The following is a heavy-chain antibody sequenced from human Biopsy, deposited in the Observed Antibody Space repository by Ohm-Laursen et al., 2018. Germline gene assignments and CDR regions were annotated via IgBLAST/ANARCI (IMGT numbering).Heavy chain of an antibody. J-gene: IGHJ3*02. Sequence: SETLSLTCGVSGGSMTGYEWSWIRLAPGKGLEWIGYIYYSGGTKYNPSLASRVTFSVDMSKSQFSLKLYSVTAADTAVYYCARVGAGTYDALDIWGQGTLVAVSA. CDR1: GGSMTGYE. D-gene: IGHD1-26*01. V-gene: IGHV4-59*01. CDR2: IYYSGGT. CDR3: ARVGAGTYDALDI.